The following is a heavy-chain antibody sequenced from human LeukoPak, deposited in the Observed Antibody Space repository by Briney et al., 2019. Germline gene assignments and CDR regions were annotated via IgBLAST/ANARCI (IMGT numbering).Heavy chain of an antibody. CDR3: ARDFDMGITPGDDFDF. CDR1: GFSFSQYW. D-gene: IGHD3-9*01. V-gene: IGHV3-74*01. CDR2: IKEDGTYT. J-gene: IGHJ4*02. Sequence: PGGSLRLSCAPSGFSFSQYWMHWVRQTPGEGLVWVARIKEDGTYTSYADSVKGRFTISRDNARNTVFLQMNSLRAEDTAVYYCARDFDMGITPGDDFDFWGQGTLVTVSS.